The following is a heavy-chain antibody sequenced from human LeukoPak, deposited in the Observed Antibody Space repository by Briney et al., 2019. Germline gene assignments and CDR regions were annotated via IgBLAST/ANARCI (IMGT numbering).Heavy chain of an antibody. V-gene: IGHV3-30-3*01. CDR1: GFTFGHYA. CDR3: ARGAYGDYHFDM. CDR2: ISYDASNE. D-gene: IGHD4-17*01. J-gene: IGHJ3*02. Sequence: QPGRSLRLSCAASGFTFGHYAMHWVRQAPGKGLEWLAVISYDASNEYYADSVKGQFIISRDNPKKTLYLQMNSLRVEDTAVYYCARGAYGDYHFDMWGQGTMVTVSS.